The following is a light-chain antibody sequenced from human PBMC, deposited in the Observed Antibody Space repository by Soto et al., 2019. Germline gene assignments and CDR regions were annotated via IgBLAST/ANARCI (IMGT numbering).Light chain of an antibody. CDR2: AAT. V-gene: IGKV1-39*01. J-gene: IGKJ1*01. CDR1: QYVSSH. CDR3: QQSFSTLWT. Sequence: DIEMTQSPSSLSASIGDRVTITCRASQYVSSHLNWYQQKPGKAPKVLIYAATSLQSGVPSRFSGAISGADFTLTISSLQPEDFATYYCQQSFSTLWTFGQGTKVDIK.